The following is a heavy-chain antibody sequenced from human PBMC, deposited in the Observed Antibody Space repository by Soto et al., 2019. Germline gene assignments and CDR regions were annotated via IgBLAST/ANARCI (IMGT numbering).Heavy chain of an antibody. Sequence: PSETLSLTCTVSVGSISSGGYYWSWILQDPGKGLEWIGYIYYSGSTYYNPSLKSRVTISVDTSKNQFSLKLSSVTAADTAVYYCARAAAVAVTGGYYYGMDVWGQGTTVTVSS. V-gene: IGHV4-31*03. J-gene: IGHJ6*02. CDR3: ARAAAVAVTGGYYYGMDV. CDR1: VGSISSGGYY. D-gene: IGHD6-19*01. CDR2: IYYSGST.